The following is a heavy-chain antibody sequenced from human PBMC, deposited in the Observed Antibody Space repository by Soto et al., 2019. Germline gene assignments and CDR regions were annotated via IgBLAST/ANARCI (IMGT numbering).Heavy chain of an antibody. CDR2: ISGSGGST. CDR3: ANDPEWEQKRRYFDY. V-gene: IGHV3-23*01. D-gene: IGHD1-26*01. Sequence: EVQLLESGGGLVQPGGSLRLSCAASGFTFSSYAMSWVRQAPGKGLEWVSAISGSGGSTYYADSVKGRFTISRDNSKNTLYLQMNSLRAEDTAVYYCANDPEWEQKRRYFDYWGQGTLVTVSS. J-gene: IGHJ4*02. CDR1: GFTFSSYA.